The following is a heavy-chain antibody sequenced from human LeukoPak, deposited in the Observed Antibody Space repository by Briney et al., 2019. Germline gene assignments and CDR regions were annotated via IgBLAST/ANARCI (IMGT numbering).Heavy chain of an antibody. CDR2: ISYDGSNK. V-gene: IGHV3-30-3*01. CDR1: GFTFSSYA. D-gene: IGHD4-17*01. CDR3: AKTTTDYGDYRTY. Sequence: PGGSLRLSCAASGFTFSSYAMHWVRQAPGKGLEWVAVISYDGSNKYYADSVKGRFTISRDNSKNTLYLQMTSLRAGDTAVYYCAKTTTDYGDYRTYWGLGTQVTVSS. J-gene: IGHJ4*02.